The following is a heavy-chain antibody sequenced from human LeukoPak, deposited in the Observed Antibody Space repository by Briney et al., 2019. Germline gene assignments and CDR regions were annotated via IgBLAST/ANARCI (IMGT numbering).Heavy chain of an antibody. CDR3: ARENQEHYGGNSFDY. Sequence: PGGSLRLSCAASGFTFSTYSMHWVRQAPGKGLEWVSYISTSSSTIYYADSVKGRFTISRDNAKNSLYLQMNSLRAEDTAVYYCARENQEHYGGNSFDYWGQGTLVTVSS. J-gene: IGHJ4*02. CDR1: GFTFSTYS. D-gene: IGHD4-23*01. V-gene: IGHV3-48*01. CDR2: ISTSSSTI.